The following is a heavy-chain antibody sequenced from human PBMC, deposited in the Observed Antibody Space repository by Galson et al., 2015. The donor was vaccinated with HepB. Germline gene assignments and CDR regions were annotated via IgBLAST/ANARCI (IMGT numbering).Heavy chain of an antibody. V-gene: IGHV3-53*01. CDR2: IYSGGST. CDR3: ARLEGDSSDPYYWYYYMDV. CDR1: GFTVSSNY. Sequence: SLRFSCAASGFTVSSNYMSWVRKAPGKGLEWVSVIYSGGSTYYADSVKGRFTISRDNSKNTLYLQMNSLRAEDTAVYYCARLEGDSSDPYYWYYYMDVWGKGTTVTVSS. D-gene: IGHD3-22*01. J-gene: IGHJ6*03.